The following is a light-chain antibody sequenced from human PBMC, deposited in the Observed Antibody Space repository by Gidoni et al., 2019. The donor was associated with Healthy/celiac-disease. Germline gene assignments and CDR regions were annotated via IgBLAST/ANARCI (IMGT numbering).Light chain of an antibody. J-gene: IGKJ2*01. CDR3: QQYGSSPPYT. CDR2: GAS. Sequence: TVLTPSPGTMSLSPGEGATLSCSASQSVSSSYLAWYQQKPGQAPRLPIYGASSRATGIPDRFSGSGSGTDFTLTISRLEPEDFAVYYCQQYGSSPPYTFGQGTKLEIK. V-gene: IGKV3-20*01. CDR1: QSVSSSY.